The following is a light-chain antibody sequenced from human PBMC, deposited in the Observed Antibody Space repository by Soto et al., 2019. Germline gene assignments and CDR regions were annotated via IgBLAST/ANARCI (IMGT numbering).Light chain of an antibody. CDR1: QSIDNW. CDR2: KTS. V-gene: IGKV1-5*03. Sequence: DIQVTQSPSTLSASVGDRVTITCRASQSIDNWLAWYQEKPGKAPKLLIYKTSTLASGVPSRFSGSASGTEFTLTISSLQPDDFATSYCQQYYTMYTFGRGTRLEI. J-gene: IGKJ2*01. CDR3: QQYYTMYT.